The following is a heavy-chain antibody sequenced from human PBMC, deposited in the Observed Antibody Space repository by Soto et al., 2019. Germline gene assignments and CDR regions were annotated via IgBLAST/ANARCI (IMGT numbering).Heavy chain of an antibody. CDR1: GGSISSYY. CDR2: IYYSGST. CDR3: ARGHPEVPEYVYFQH. J-gene: IGHJ1*01. V-gene: IGHV4-59*01. D-gene: IGHD3-16*01. Sequence: SETLSVTCTVSGGSISSYYWSWIRQAPGQGLEWIGYIYYSGSTNYSPSLKSRVTISVDTSKNQFSLKLSSVTAADTAVYYCARGHPEVPEYVYFQHWGEGTLVTVSS.